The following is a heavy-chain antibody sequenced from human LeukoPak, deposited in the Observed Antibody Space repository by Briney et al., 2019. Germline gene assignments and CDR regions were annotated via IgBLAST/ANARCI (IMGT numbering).Heavy chain of an antibody. CDR3: AKFHATWYGDT. CDR2: NYPGNSHT. Sequence: ESLKISCQGSGYNFATYWIGWVRQMPGKGLEWMGINYPGNSHTRYSPSLQGQVTISADTSISTAYLHWSSLQTSDTAMYYCAKFHATWYGDTWGQGTLVTVSS. V-gene: IGHV5-51*01. CDR1: GYNFATYW. D-gene: IGHD6-13*01. J-gene: IGHJ4*02.